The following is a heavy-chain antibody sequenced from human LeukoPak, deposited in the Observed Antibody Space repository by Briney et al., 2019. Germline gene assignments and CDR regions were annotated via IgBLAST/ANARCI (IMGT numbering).Heavy chain of an antibody. D-gene: IGHD3-10*01. CDR3: ARVREYYYGSGSLYYFDY. CDR2: IYHSGTT. J-gene: IGHJ4*02. CDR1: GGSISSGGYS. Sequence: SQTLSLTCAVYGGSISSGGYSWSWILQPPGKGLEWIGYIYHSGTTYYNPSLKSRVTISVDRSKNQFSLKLNSVTAADTAVYYCARVREYYYGSGSLYYFDYWGQGTLVTVSS. V-gene: IGHV4-30-2*01.